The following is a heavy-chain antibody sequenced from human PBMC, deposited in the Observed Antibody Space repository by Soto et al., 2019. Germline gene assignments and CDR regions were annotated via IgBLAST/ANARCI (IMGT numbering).Heavy chain of an antibody. Sequence: SETLSLTCAVYGGSFSGYYWSWIRQPPGEGLEWIGEINHSGSTNYNPSLKSRVTISVDTSKNQFSLKLSSVTAADTAVYYCARGRGLGYSSRWLPTRVDYYYGMDVWGQGTTVTVSS. J-gene: IGHJ6*02. CDR2: INHSGST. CDR1: GGSFSGYY. CDR3: ARGRGLGYSSRWLPTRVDYYYGMDV. D-gene: IGHD6-13*01. V-gene: IGHV4-34*01.